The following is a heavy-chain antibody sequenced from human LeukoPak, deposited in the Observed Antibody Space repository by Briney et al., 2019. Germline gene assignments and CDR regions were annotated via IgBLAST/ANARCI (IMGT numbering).Heavy chain of an antibody. Sequence: SETLSLTCSVSGVSISRPSYYWGWIRQPPAKGLEGFGSIYYSGTTYYTPSLRSRVTIYVDTSNNHFSLQLSSVAPAHTAVCYRARPGAQWLQTQFYYWGQGSQVTVSS. J-gene: IGHJ4*02. CDR2: IYYSGTT. CDR3: ARPGAQWLQTQFYY. D-gene: IGHD6-19*01. CDR1: GVSISRPSYY. V-gene: IGHV4-39*01.